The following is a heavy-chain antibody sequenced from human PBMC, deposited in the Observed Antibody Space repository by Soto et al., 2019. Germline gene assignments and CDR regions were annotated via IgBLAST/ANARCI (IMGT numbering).Heavy chain of an antibody. CDR1: GFSLSTSAVG. CDR2: IYWDDDK. Sequence: QITLEESGPTLVKPTQTLTLTCTFSGFSLSTSAVGVGWIRQPPGKALEWLALIYWDDDKRYSPSLKNRLTITKDTSKNQVVLTMTNMDPVDTATYYCAHRLGKPYHYDSSGYHRRRYFDYWGQGTLITVSS. D-gene: IGHD3-22*01. CDR3: AHRLGKPYHYDSSGYHRRRYFDY. V-gene: IGHV2-5*02. J-gene: IGHJ4*02.